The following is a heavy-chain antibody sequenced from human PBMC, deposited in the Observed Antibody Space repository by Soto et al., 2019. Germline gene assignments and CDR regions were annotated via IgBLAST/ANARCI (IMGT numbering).Heavy chain of an antibody. CDR3: ASGGWTYDILTGYYL. D-gene: IGHD3-9*01. J-gene: IGHJ3*01. CDR2: INYSGST. V-gene: IGHV4-34*01. CDR1: GGSFSASY. Sequence: LSLTCAVYGGSFSASYWRWIRQPPGKGLEWIGYINYSGSTNYNPSLKSRVTISVDTSKNQFSLKLNSVTAADTAIYYCASGGWTYDILTGYYLWGQGTMVTVSS.